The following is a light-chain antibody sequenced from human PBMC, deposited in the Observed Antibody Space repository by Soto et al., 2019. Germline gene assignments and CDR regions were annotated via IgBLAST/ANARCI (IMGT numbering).Light chain of an antibody. CDR1: SSNIGSNY. CDR3: AAWDDSLSGLYV. J-gene: IGLJ1*01. Sequence: QAVVTQPPSASGTPGQSVTISCSGSSSNIGSNYVYWYQQLPGTAPKLLIYRNNQRPSVVPDRFSGSKSGTSASLAISGLRSEDEADYYCAAWDDSLSGLYVFGTGTKLTVL. CDR2: RNN. V-gene: IGLV1-47*01.